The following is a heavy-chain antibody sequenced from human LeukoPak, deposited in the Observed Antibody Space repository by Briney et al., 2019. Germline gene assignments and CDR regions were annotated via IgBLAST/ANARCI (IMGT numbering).Heavy chain of an antibody. D-gene: IGHD6-13*01. Sequence: GGCLTLSCPASGFTSSSYEMNWVRQAPGKGLEWVSYIRSSGSNIYYADSVNGRSTMSRDNAKNSLYMQMNSLRAEDTAVYYCARESSSNWSSNFDYWGQGTLVTVSS. J-gene: IGHJ4*02. CDR1: GFTSSSYE. CDR3: ARESSSNWSSNFDY. V-gene: IGHV3-48*03. CDR2: IRSSGSNI.